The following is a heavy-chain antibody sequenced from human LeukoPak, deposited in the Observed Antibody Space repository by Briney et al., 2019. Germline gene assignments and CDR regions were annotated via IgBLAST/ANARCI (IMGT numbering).Heavy chain of an antibody. Sequence: PGGSLRLSCAASGFTFSIYVMSWVRQGPGKGRGWGSAISGRGGITYYADSVKGRVTISRDNSKNTLYLQMNSLRAEDTAVYYCARDYDILTGQDSYDYWGQGTLVTVSS. CDR3: ARDYDILTGQDSYDY. CDR2: ISGRGGIT. D-gene: IGHD3-9*01. CDR1: GFTFSIYV. J-gene: IGHJ4*02. V-gene: IGHV3-23*01.